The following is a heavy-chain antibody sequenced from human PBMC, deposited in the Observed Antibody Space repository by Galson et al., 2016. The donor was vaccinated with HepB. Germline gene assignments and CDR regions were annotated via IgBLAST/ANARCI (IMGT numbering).Heavy chain of an antibody. V-gene: IGHV3-33*01. Sequence: SLRLSCAASGFTFKSYSMHWVRQAPGKGLEWVTLIWYDGSKKSYGDSVKGRFTISRDNSKNTLYLQMNNLRAEDTAVYYCARGIPQTYYFDYWGQGSLVTVSS. CDR2: IWYDGSKK. J-gene: IGHJ4*02. CDR3: ARGIPQTYYFDY. D-gene: IGHD3-16*01. CDR1: GFTFKSYS.